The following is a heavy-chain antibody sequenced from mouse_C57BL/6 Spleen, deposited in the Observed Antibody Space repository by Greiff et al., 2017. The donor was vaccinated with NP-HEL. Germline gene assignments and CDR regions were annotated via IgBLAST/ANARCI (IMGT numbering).Heavy chain of an antibody. CDR1: GYAFSSSW. D-gene: IGHD2-3*01. J-gene: IGHJ3*01. Sequence: QVQLKQSGPELVKPGASVKISCKASGYAFSSSWMNWVKQRPGQGLEWIGRIYPGDGDTNYNGKFKGKATLTADKSSSTAYMQLSSLTSEDAAVYFCAREEIYDGYYDFAYWGQGTLVTVSA. V-gene: IGHV1-82*01. CDR2: IYPGDGDT. CDR3: AREEIYDGYYDFAY.